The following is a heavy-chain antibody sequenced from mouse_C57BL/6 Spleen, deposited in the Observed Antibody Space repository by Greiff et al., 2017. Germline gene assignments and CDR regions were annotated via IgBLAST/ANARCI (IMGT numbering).Heavy chain of an antibody. D-gene: IGHD1-1*01. CDR2: ITPNDGTT. CDR1: GYSFTDYN. V-gene: IGHV1-39*01. CDR3: ARRDYGSDWYFDV. Sequence: EVQLQQSGPELVKPGASVKISCKASGYSFTDYNMNWVKQSNGKSLEWIGVITPNDGTTSYNQKFKGKATLTVDQSSSTAYMQLNNLTSEDSAVYYCARRDYGSDWYFDVWGTGTTVTVSS. J-gene: IGHJ1*03.